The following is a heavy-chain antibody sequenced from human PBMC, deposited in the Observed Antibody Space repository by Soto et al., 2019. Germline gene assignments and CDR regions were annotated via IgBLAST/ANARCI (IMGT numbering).Heavy chain of an antibody. CDR2: TKPDETET. Sequence: GGSLRLSCITSGLAFSTYCMVWVRQAPGKGLEWVGNTKPDETETYYAGSVEGRFTISRDNAKSSLYLQMDSLRVEDTAVYYCATIGDATLHYWGQGTPVTVSS. CDR1: GLAFSTYC. CDR3: ATIGDATLHY. V-gene: IGHV3-7*02. J-gene: IGHJ4*02.